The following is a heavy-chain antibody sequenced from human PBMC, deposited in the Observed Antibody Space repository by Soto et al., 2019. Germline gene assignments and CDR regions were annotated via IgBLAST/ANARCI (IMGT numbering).Heavy chain of an antibody. V-gene: IGHV3-11*01. D-gene: IGHD3-3*01. CDR3: ASHYDMWSGYLSPVDY. CDR2: IDTSGTKI. Sequence: PGGSLRHSCAASGYTCSDYYMSWIRQAPGKGLEWISYIDTSGTKIYYADSVKGRFTITRDNAKNSLYLEMNSLRDEDTAVYYCASHYDMWSGYLSPVDYWGQGTLVTVSS. CDR1: GYTCSDYY. J-gene: IGHJ4*02.